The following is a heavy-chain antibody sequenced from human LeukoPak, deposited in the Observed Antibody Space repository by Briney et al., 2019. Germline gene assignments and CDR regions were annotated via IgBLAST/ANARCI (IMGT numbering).Heavy chain of an antibody. CDR3: AKRGPIYSASPGNYFDY. CDR2: IYSDGST. D-gene: IGHD3-10*01. J-gene: IGHJ4*02. CDR1: GFTVSSNY. Sequence: SGGSLRLSCAASGFTVSSNYMSWVRQAPGKGLEWVSVIYSDGSTYYADSVKGRFSISRDNSKNTLYLQMNSLRAEDTAVYYCAKRGPIYSASPGNYFDYWGQGTLVTVSS. V-gene: IGHV3-53*01.